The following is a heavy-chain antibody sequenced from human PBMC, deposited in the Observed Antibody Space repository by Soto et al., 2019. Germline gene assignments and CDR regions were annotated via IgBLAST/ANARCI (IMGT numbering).Heavy chain of an antibody. CDR3: ARDLLWSAQKPIDF. V-gene: IGHV1-2*02. Sequence: QVRLLQSGAEVKKPGASVKVSCKASGYTFSGYNMHWVRQAPGQGLEWMGWINPNSGGTNFARKFQGRVTMSRDTSVGTAYVELTNLTSDDTAVYFCARDLLWSAQKPIDFWGQGTLVTVSS. CDR2: INPNSGGT. J-gene: IGHJ4*02. CDR1: GYTFSGYN. D-gene: IGHD2-21*01.